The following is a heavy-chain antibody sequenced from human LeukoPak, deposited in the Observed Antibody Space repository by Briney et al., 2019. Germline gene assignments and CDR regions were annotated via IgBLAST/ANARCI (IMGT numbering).Heavy chain of an antibody. D-gene: IGHD1-26*01. J-gene: IGHJ4*02. CDR2: IYYSGST. CDR1: GGSISSGTYY. CDR3: ARNASDSGTSYFDY. V-gene: IGHV4-39*01. Sequence: SETLSLTCTVSGGSISSGTYYWGWVRRPPAKGLEWIGSIYYSGSTSYNPSLKSRVTISVDTSKNQFFLKLDSVTAADTAVYYCARNASDSGTSYFDYWGQGTLVTVSS.